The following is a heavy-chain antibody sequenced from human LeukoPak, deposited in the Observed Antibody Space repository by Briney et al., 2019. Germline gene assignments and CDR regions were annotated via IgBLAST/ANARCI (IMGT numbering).Heavy chain of an antibody. J-gene: IGHJ4*02. Sequence: PSETLSLTCTVSGGAISSSSYYWGWIRQPPGKGPEWIGSIYYSGSTYYNPALKSRVTISVDTSKNQFSLKLSSVTAADTAVYYCARQTMIRAVDYWGQGTLVTVSS. CDR2: IYYSGST. V-gene: IGHV4-39*01. CDR1: GGAISSSSYY. D-gene: IGHD3-22*01. CDR3: ARQTMIRAVDY.